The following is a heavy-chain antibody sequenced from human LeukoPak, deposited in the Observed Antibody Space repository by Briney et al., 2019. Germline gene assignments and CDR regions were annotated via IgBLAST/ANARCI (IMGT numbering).Heavy chain of an antibody. Sequence: GGSLRLSCAASGFTFSSYGMSWVRQAPGKGLEWVSAISGSGGSTYYADSVKGRFTISRDNSKNTLYLQMNSLRAEDTAVYYCAKDYYDILTGTDYWGQGTLVTVSS. J-gene: IGHJ4*02. CDR1: GFTFSSYG. V-gene: IGHV3-23*01. D-gene: IGHD3-9*01. CDR2: ISGSGGST. CDR3: AKDYYDILTGTDY.